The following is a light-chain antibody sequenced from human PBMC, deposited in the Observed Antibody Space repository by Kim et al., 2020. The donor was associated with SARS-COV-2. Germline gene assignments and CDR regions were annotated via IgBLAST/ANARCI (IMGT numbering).Light chain of an antibody. Sequence: DIQMTQSPSSLSASVGDRVNMTCRASEAISTFLNWYQQKPGKAPNLLIYATFSLQTGVPSRFSGSGSGTDFTLTISSLQPEDFATYYCQQSYNTPFTFGQGTRLDI. V-gene: IGKV1-39*01. CDR1: EAISTF. CDR2: ATF. CDR3: QQSYNTPFT. J-gene: IGKJ2*01.